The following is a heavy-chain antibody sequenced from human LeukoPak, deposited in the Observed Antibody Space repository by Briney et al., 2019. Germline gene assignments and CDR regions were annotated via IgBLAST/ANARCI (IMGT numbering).Heavy chain of an antibody. D-gene: IGHD1-26*01. Sequence: GGSLRLSCAASGFTVSSNYMSWVRQAPGKGLEWVSVIYSGGSTYYADSVKGRFTISRDNSKNTLYLQMNSLRAEDTAVYYCAKDRWSGSYFDYWGQGTLVTVSS. CDR3: AKDRWSGSYFDY. CDR2: IYSGGST. J-gene: IGHJ4*02. CDR1: GFTVSSNY. V-gene: IGHV3-66*01.